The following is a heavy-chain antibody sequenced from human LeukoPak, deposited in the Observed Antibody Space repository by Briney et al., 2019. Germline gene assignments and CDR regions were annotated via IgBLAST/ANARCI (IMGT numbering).Heavy chain of an antibody. CDR3: ARLPIYYYDSSGPRGYFDY. V-gene: IGHV1-46*01. CDR2: INPSGGST. Sequence: ASVKVSCKASGYTFTSYYMHWVRQAPGQGLEWMGIINPSGGSTSYAQKFQGRVTMTRDMSTSTVYMELSSLRSEDTAVYYCARLPIYYYDSSGPRGYFDYWGQGTLVTVSS. J-gene: IGHJ4*02. CDR1: GYTFTSYY. D-gene: IGHD3-22*01.